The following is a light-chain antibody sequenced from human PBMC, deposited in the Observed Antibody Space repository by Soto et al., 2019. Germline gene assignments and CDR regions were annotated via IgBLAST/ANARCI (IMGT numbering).Light chain of an antibody. CDR3: SSYTSSYTWV. V-gene: IGLV2-14*01. Sequence: QSALTQPASVSGSPGQSITISSTGTSSDVGGYNYVSWYQQHPGKAPKLMICEVTNRPSGVSNRFSGSKSGNTASLTISGLQAEDEADYYFSSYTSSYTWVFGGGTKLTVL. J-gene: IGLJ3*02. CDR1: SSDVGGYNY. CDR2: EVT.